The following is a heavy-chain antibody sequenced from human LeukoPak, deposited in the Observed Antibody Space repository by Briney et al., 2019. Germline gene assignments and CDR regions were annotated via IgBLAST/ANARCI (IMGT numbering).Heavy chain of an antibody. CDR2: ISAYNGNT. D-gene: IGHD2-2*01. CDR3: ARDGFVVPAAIELDY. J-gene: IGHJ4*02. V-gene: IGHV1-18*01. CDR1: GYTFTRYG. Sequence: ASVKVSCKASGYTFTRYGISWVRQAPGQGLEWMGWISAYNGNTNYAKKLQGRVTMTTDTSTSTAYMELRSLRSDDTAVYYCARDGFVVPAAIELDYWGQGTLVTVSS.